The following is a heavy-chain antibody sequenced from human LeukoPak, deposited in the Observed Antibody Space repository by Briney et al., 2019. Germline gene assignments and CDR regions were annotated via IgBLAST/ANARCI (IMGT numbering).Heavy chain of an antibody. CDR3: ARQKYCSSKTCYGVHS. V-gene: IGHV4-59*08. J-gene: IGHJ5*02. CDR2: LYYSGST. Sequence: SETLSLTCSVSGGSISSNYWSWIRQPPGKGLEWIWYLYYSGSTNYNPSLKSRVTISVDTSKNEISLKLTSVTAADTAVYYCARQKYCSSKTCYGVHSWGQGALVTVSS. CDR1: GGSISSNY. D-gene: IGHD2-2*01.